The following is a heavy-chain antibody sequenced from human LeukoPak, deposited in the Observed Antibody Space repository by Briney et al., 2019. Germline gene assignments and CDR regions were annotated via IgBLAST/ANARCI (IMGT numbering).Heavy chain of an antibody. D-gene: IGHD3-3*01. V-gene: IGHV4-30-4*01. CDR2: IYYSGST. J-gene: IGHJ3*02. CDR3: ARQAVLRFLEWLRSGAFDI. CDR1: GGSISSGDYY. Sequence: KASETLSLTCTVSGGSISSGDYYWSWIRQPPGKGLEWIGYIYYSGSTYYNPSLKSRVTISVDTSKNQFSLKLSSVTAADTAVYYCARQAVLRFLEWLRSGAFDIWGQGTMVTVSS.